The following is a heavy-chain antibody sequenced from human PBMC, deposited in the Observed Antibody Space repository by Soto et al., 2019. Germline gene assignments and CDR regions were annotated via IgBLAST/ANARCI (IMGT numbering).Heavy chain of an antibody. CDR1: GLTFSSYA. CDR2: ISGSSGT. J-gene: IGHJ4*02. V-gene: IGHV3-23*01. CDR3: AEDQKWELPHFFDS. D-gene: IGHD1-26*01. Sequence: EVQLLESGGDLVQPGGSLRLSCAASGLTFSSYAMTWVRQAPGKGLEWVSSISGSSGTYDADSVKGRFTISRDNSKNTLYLQMSSLRADDTAVYYCAEDQKWELPHFFDSWGQGPLVTVSS.